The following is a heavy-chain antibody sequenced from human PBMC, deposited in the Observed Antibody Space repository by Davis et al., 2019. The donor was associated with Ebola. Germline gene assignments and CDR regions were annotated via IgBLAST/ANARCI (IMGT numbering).Heavy chain of an antibody. J-gene: IGHJ4*02. CDR1: GYTFTGYY. Sequence: AASVMVSCKASGYTFTGYYMHWVRQPPGQGLEWMGRINPNSGGTNYAQKFQGRVTMTRDTSISTAYMELSRLRSDDTAVYYCAGDREYYGSGSYQDYWGQGTLVTVSS. CDR3: AGDREYYGSGSYQDY. D-gene: IGHD3-10*01. CDR2: INPNSGGT. V-gene: IGHV1-2*06.